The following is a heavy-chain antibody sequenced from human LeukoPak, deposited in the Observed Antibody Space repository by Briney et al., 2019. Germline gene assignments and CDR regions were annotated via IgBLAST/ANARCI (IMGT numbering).Heavy chain of an antibody. J-gene: IGHJ5*02. CDR2: ISSSSSYI. D-gene: IGHD5-18*01. CDR1: GFTFSSYS. Sequence: GGSLGLSCAASGFTFSSYSMNWVRQAPGKGLEWVSSISSSSSYIYYADSVKGRFTISRDNAKNSLYLQMNSLRAEDTAVYYCARGIQLEGFDPWGQGTLVTVSS. CDR3: ARGIQLEGFDP. V-gene: IGHV3-21*01.